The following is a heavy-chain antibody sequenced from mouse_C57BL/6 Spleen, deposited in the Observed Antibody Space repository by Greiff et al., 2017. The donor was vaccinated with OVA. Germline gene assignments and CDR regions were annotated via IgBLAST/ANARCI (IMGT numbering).Heavy chain of an antibody. J-gene: IGHJ4*01. D-gene: IGHD2-5*01. CDR3: ARNDSNRYYYAMDY. CDR2: IHPNSGST. V-gene: IGHV1-64*01. Sequence: VQLQQPGAELVKPGASVKLSCKASGYTFTSYWMHWVKQRPGQGLEWIGMIHPNSGSTNYNEKFKSKATLTVDKSSSTAYMQLSSLTSEDSAVYYCARNDSNRYYYAMDYWGQGTSVTVSS. CDR1: GYTFTSYW.